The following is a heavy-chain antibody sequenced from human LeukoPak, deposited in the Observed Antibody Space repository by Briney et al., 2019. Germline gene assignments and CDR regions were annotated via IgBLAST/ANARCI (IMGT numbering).Heavy chain of an antibody. V-gene: IGHV1-69*04. Sequence: ASVKVSCKASGGTFSSYAISWVRQAPGQGLEWMGRIIPILGIANYAQKFQGRVTLTWDTSISTAYMELSSLTSDDTAVYYCARIPQRVPHNWFDPWGQGTLVTVSS. D-gene: IGHD1-1*01. CDR2: IIPILGIA. CDR1: GGTFSSYA. J-gene: IGHJ5*02. CDR3: ARIPQRVPHNWFDP.